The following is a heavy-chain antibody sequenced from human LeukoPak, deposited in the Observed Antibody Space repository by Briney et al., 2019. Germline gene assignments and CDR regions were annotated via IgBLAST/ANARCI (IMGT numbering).Heavy chain of an antibody. V-gene: IGHV1-46*01. J-gene: IGHJ5*02. D-gene: IGHD6-13*01. Sequence: ASVKVSCKASGYTFTSYYMHWVRQAPGQGLEWMGIINPSGGSTSYAQKFQGRVTMTRDMSTSTVYMELSSLRSEDTAVYYCARGGVAAAGTVDWFDPWGQGTLVTVSS. CDR2: INPSGGST. CDR3: ARGGVAAAGTVDWFDP. CDR1: GYTFTSYY.